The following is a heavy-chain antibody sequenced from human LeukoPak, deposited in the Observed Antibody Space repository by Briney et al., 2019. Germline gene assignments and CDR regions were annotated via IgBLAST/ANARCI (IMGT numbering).Heavy chain of an antibody. J-gene: IGHJ4*02. CDR2: ISSSGSTI. D-gene: IGHD3-22*01. V-gene: IGHV3-48*03. CDR1: GFTFSSYE. Sequence: GGSLRLSCAASGFTFSSYEMNWVRQAPGKGLEWVSYISSSGSTIYYADSVKGRFTISRDNAKNSLYLQMNSLRAEDTAVYFCASRTYYYDSSGYYWPDYWGPGTLVTVSS. CDR3: ASRTYYYDSSGYYWPDY.